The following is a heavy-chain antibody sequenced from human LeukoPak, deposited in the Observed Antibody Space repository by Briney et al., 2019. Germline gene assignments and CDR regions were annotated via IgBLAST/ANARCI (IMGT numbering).Heavy chain of an antibody. CDR1: GGSISSSSYY. J-gene: IGHJ3*02. CDR2: IYYSGST. CDR3: ARLTTADAFDI. Sequence: SETLSLTCTVSGGSISSSSYYWGWIRQPPGKGLEWIGYIYYSGSTNYNPSLKSRVTISVDTSKNQFSLKLSSVTAADTAVYYCARLTTADAFDIWGQGTMVTVSS. V-gene: IGHV4-61*05. D-gene: IGHD4-11*01.